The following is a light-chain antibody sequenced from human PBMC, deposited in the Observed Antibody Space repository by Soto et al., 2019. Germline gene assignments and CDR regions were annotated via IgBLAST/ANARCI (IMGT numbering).Light chain of an antibody. CDR2: EGS. V-gene: IGLV2-23*03. CDR1: SSDVGSYNL. Sequence: QSALTQPASVSGSPGQSITISCTGTSSDVGSYNLVSWYQQHPGKAPKLMIYEGSKRPSGVSNRFSGSKSGNTASLTISGLQAEDEADYYCCSYAGSSTFGVVFGGGT. CDR3: CSYAGSSTFGVV. J-gene: IGLJ2*01.